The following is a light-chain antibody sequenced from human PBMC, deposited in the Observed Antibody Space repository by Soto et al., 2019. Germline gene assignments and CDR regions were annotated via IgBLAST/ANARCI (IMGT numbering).Light chain of an antibody. CDR3: QQSYSTPHT. CDR1: QSISIY. V-gene: IGKV1-39*01. J-gene: IGKJ1*01. CDR2: AAT. Sequence: SHMARSPSSLSRSIGDSVTITCRASQSISIYLNWYQQKPGKAPRLLIYAATSLQSGVPSRFSGGGSGADFTLTVSSLQPEDCAIYYCQQSYSTPHTFGQGTKVDI.